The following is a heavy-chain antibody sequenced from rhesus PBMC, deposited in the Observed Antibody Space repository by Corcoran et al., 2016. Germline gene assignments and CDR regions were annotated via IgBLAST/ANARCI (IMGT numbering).Heavy chain of an antibody. CDR2: ITHRGST. V-gene: IGHV4-122*02. CDR3: ARKVDWADYYDC. J-gene: IGHJ4*01. D-gene: IGHD3-34*01. CDR1: GYPISGHY. Sequence: QVQLQESGPGLVKPSETLSLTCAVSGYPISGHYWSWFRQAPGKGLEWIGYITHRGSTSYSPSLKSRVAISRDTSKNQFSLKLGSVTAADTAVYYCARKVDWADYYDCWGQGVLVTVSS.